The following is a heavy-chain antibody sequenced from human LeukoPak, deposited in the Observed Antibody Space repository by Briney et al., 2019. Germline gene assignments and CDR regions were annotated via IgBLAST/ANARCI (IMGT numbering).Heavy chain of an antibody. CDR3: VSFYEKY. V-gene: IGHV3-74*01. D-gene: IGHD2/OR15-2a*01. CDR2: INSDGSWT. CDR1: GNYW. J-gene: IGHJ4*02. Sequence: GGSLRLSCAASGNYWMHWVRQAPGKGLVWVSHINSDGSWTSYADSVKGRFTISKDNAKNTVYLQMNSLRAEDTAVYYCVSFYEKYWGRGTLVTVSS.